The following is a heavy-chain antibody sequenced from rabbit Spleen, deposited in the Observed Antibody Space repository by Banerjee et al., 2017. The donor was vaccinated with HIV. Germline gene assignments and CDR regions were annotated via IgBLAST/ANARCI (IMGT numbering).Heavy chain of an antibody. CDR3: ARDLVTVIGWNFGW. CDR1: GFTISSYN. J-gene: IGHJ4*01. Sequence: QEQLEETGGGLVQPGGSLTLSCKVSGFTISSYNMGWVRQAPGKGLEWIACINIVTGKTVYASWAKGRFIMSRTSSTTVFLQMTSLTAADTATYFCARDLVTVIGWNFGWWGQGTLVTVS. D-gene: IGHD5-1*01. V-gene: IGHV1S45*01. CDR2: INIVTGKT.